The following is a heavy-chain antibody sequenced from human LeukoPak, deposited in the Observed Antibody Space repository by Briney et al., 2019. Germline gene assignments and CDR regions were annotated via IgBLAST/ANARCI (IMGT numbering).Heavy chain of an antibody. V-gene: IGHV4-34*01. Sequence: SETLSLTCAVYGGSFSGYYWSWLRQPPGKGLEWIGEINHSGSTNYNPSLKSRVTISVDTSKNQFSLKLSSVTAADTAVYYCARGWSLYYYGSGSNPNDAFDIWGQGIMVTVSS. CDR3: ARGWSLYYYGSGSNPNDAFDI. D-gene: IGHD3-10*01. CDR1: GGSFSGYY. J-gene: IGHJ3*02. CDR2: INHSGST.